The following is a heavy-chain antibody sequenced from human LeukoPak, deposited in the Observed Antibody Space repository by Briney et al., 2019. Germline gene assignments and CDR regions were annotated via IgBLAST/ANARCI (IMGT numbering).Heavy chain of an antibody. CDR3: ATQRDGYNAPFDY. CDR2: ISSSSSYI. D-gene: IGHD5-24*01. V-gene: IGHV3-21*01. Sequence: GSLRLSCAASGFTFSSYGMHWVRQAPGKGLEWVSSISSSSSYIYYGDSVKGRFTISRDNAKKSLFLQMNSLRAEDTAVYYCATQRDGYNAPFDYWGQGTLVTVSS. CDR1: GFTFSSYG. J-gene: IGHJ4*02.